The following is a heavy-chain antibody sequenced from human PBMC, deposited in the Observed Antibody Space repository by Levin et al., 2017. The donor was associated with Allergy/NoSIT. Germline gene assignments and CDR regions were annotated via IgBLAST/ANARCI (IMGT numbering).Heavy chain of an antibody. J-gene: IGHJ6*02. Sequence: GESLKISCAASGFTFSSYSMNWVRQAPGKGLEWVSSISSSSSYIYYADSVKGRFTISRDNAKNSLYLQMNSLRAEDTAVYYCARDNMYNWNPKRKNYYYYGMDVWGQGTTVTVSS. V-gene: IGHV3-21*01. D-gene: IGHD1-20*01. CDR2: ISSSSSYI. CDR1: GFTFSSYS. CDR3: ARDNMYNWNPKRKNYYYYGMDV.